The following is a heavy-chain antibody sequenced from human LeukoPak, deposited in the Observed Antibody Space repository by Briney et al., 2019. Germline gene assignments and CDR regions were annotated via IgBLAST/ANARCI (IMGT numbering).Heavy chain of an antibody. J-gene: IGHJ6*02. CDR1: GGSISSYY. CDR2: IYYSGST. Sequence: SETLSLTCTVSGGSISSYYWGWIRQPPGKGLEWIGYIYYSGSTNYNPSLKSRVTISVDTSKNQFSLKLSSVTAADTAVYYCARNPGGYYYYYGMDVWGQGTTVTVSS. CDR3: ARNPGGYYYYYGMDV. V-gene: IGHV4-59*12.